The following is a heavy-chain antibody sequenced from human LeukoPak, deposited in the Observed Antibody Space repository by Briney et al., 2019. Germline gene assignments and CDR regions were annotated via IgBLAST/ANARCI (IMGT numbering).Heavy chain of an antibody. J-gene: IGHJ4*02. CDR2: INPSSGST. D-gene: IGHD4-23*01. CDR3: ARDTVDRRLFFDY. Sequence: ASVKVSCKASGYTFTTYYMHWVRQAPGQGLEWMGMINPSSGSTTYAQKFQGRVTMTRDTSTSTVYMKLSSLRSEDTAVYYCARDTVDRRLFFDYWGQGTLVTVSS. CDR1: GYTFTTYY. V-gene: IGHV1-46*01.